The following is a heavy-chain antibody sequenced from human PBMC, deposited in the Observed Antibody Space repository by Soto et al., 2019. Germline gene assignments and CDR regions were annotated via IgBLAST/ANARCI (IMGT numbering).Heavy chain of an antibody. D-gene: IGHD5-18*01. CDR3: TRDSTWIPYYHYGMEV. V-gene: IGHV3-53*01. J-gene: IGHJ6*02. Sequence: EVQLVESGGGLIQPGGSLRLSCAASGFSVSSNYMSWVRQAPGKGLEWVSVIYSGGNTHYADSVKGRFTISRDNSKNTLYLQMNSLRAEDTSVYYCTRDSTWIPYYHYGMEVWGQGTTFTVSS. CDR1: GFSVSSNY. CDR2: IYSGGNT.